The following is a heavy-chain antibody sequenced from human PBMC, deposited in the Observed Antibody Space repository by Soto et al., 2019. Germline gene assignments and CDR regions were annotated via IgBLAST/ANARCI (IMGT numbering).Heavy chain of an antibody. J-gene: IGHJ5*02. V-gene: IGHV1-18*04. D-gene: IGHD6-13*01. CDR3: ARTPASSWSYNWFGP. Sequence: GASVKVSCKASGCTFTSYGISWVRQAPGQGLEWMGWISAYNGNTNYAQKLQGRVTMTTDTSTSTAYMELRSLRSDDTAVYYCARTPASSWSYNWFGPCDQGPLVTVSS. CDR2: ISAYNGNT. CDR1: GCTFTSYG.